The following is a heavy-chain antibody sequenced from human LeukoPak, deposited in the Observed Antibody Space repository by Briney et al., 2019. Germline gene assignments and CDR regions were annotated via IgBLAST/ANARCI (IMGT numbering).Heavy chain of an antibody. D-gene: IGHD6-13*01. J-gene: IGHJ4*02. Sequence: SVKVSCKASGGTFSSYAISWVRQAPGQGLEWMGGIIPIFGTANYAQKFQGRVTITADESTSTAYMELNSLRSEDTAVYYCARVGAAGTSFLSYWGQGTLVTVSS. V-gene: IGHV1-69*13. CDR1: GGTFSSYA. CDR3: ARVGAAGTSFLSY. CDR2: IIPIFGTA.